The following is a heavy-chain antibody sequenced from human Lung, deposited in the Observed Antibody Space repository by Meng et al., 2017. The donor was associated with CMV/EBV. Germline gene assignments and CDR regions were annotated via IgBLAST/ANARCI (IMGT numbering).Heavy chain of an antibody. CDR3: ARDLATLGLGMDV. D-gene: IGHD5-24*01. CDR1: GFTVSDYH. Sequence: GESLKISCAASGFTVSDYHLSWVRQAPGKGLEWVSAIYSGGTTYYADSVKGRFTISRDNSKNTVYLQMNSLRGEDTAVYFCARDLATLGLGMDVWGQGTTVTVSS. V-gene: IGHV3-53*01. J-gene: IGHJ6*02. CDR2: IYSGGTT.